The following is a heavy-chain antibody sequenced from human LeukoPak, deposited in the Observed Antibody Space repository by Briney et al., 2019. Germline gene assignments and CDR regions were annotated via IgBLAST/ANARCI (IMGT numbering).Heavy chain of an antibody. D-gene: IGHD6-19*01. CDR3: ARVSIGWYSFDY. V-gene: IGHV3-74*01. CDR2: INPDGTTT. CDR1: GFTFSTYG. Sequence: GGSLRLSCAASGFTFSTYGVHWVRQAPGKGLVWVSRINPDGTTTSYADSVKGRFTISRDNAKDTVYLQMNSLRAEDTAVYYCARVSIGWYSFDYWGQGTLVTVSS. J-gene: IGHJ4*02.